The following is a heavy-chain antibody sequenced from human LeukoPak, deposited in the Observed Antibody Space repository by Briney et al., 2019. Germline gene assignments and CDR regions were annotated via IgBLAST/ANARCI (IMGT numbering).Heavy chain of an antibody. J-gene: IGHJ4*02. CDR3: ARQGQQLSTPFDY. CDR2: ISSSSSYT. CDR1: GFTFSDYY. V-gene: IGHV3-11*03. Sequence: PGGSLRLSCAASGFTFSDYYMSWIRQAPGKGLEWVSYISSSSSYTNYADSVKGRFTISRDNAKNSLYPQMNSLRAEDTAVYYCARQGQQLSTPFDYWGQGTLVTVSS. D-gene: IGHD6-13*01.